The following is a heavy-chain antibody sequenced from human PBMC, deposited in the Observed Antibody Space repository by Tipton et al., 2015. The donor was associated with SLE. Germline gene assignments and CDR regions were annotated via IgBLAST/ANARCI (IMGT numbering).Heavy chain of an antibody. CDR1: GGSISSHY. D-gene: IGHD6-13*01. CDR2: IYDSENT. V-gene: IGHV4-59*11. Sequence: TLSLTCTVSGGSISSHYWSWIRQAPGKGLEWIGYIYDSENTNYNPSLKSRVTISVDTSKNQFSLKLSSVTAADTAVYYCARRDSSSWSPIDFWGQGTLVTVPS. J-gene: IGHJ4*02. CDR3: ARRDSSSWSPIDF.